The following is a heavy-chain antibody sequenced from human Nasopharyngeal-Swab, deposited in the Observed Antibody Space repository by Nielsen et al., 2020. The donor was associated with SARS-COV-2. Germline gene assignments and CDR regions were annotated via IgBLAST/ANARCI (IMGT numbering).Heavy chain of an antibody. V-gene: IGHV1-45*02. J-gene: IGHJ6*02. CDR2: ITPFNGNA. CDR3: ASGQCINGVCNPTDGLDV. D-gene: IGHD2-8*01. Sequence: SVKVSCKASGFSITYRFLHWMRQAPGQALVWMGWITPFNGNAKYAQKFQGRVSITRDGSRTTASLELSSLRPDDTAMYFRASGQCINGVCNPTDGLDVWGQGTSVTVS. CDR1: GFSITYRF.